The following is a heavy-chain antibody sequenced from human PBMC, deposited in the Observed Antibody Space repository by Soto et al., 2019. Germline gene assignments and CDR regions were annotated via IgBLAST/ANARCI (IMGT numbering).Heavy chain of an antibody. CDR3: AHSGSRDDYKNKWFDP. CDR1: GFSLTTSAVG. Sequence: SGPTLVNPTQTLTLTCTFSGFSLTTSAVGVGWIRQPPGKALEWLALIYWDDDKRYSPSLQSRLTITKDTSKNQVVLTMTNMDPVDTATYYCAHSGSRDDYKNKWFDPWGQGALVTVPS. CDR2: IYWDDDK. J-gene: IGHJ5*02. D-gene: IGHD4-4*01. V-gene: IGHV2-5*02.